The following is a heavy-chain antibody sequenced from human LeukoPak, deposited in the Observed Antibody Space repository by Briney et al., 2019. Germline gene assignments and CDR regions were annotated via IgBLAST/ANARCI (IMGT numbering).Heavy chain of an antibody. V-gene: IGHV4-34*01. CDR3: ARDVSGDYYYDSSGYNWFDP. CDR2: INHSGST. D-gene: IGHD3-22*01. J-gene: IGHJ5*02. Sequence: SETLSLTCAVYGGSFSGYYWSWIRQPPGKGLEWIGEINHSGSTNYNPSLKSRVTISVDTSKNQFSLKLSSVTAADTAVYYCARDVSGDYYYDSSGYNWFDPWGQGTLVTVSA. CDR1: GGSFSGYY.